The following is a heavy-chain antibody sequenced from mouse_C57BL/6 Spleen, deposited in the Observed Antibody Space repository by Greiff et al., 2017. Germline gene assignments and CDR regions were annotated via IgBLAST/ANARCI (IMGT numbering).Heavy chain of an antibody. Sequence: EVQLVESGPGMVKPSQSLSLTCTVTGYSITSSYGWHWIRHSPGNKLEWMGYISDSGSTNYNPSIKSRISITHDTSKNHFFLKLNSVTTEDTATYYCARGLDYWGQGTTLTVSS. CDR1: GYSITSSYG. CDR3: ARGLDY. CDR2: ISDSGST. D-gene: IGHD6-5*01. J-gene: IGHJ2*01. V-gene: IGHV3-1*01.